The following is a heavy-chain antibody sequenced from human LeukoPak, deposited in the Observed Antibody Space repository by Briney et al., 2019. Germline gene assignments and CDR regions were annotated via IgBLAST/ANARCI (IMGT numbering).Heavy chain of an antibody. Sequence: SQTLSLTCAISGDSVSSNISAWNWIRQSPSRGLEWLGRTYYRSKWYNEYAVSVKSRITINPDTSKNQFSLQLDSVTPEDTAVYYCTRGYSFAYWGQGTLVTVSS. CDR2: TYYRSKWYN. CDR1: GDSVSSNISA. CDR3: TRGYSFAY. J-gene: IGHJ4*02. V-gene: IGHV6-1*01.